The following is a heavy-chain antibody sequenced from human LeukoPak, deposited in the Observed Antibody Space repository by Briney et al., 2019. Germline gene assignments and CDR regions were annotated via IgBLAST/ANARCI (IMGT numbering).Heavy chain of an antibody. V-gene: IGHV1-2*02. CDR3: ASHVNIVATNPNYYFDY. CDR1: GYTFTGYY. Sequence: VASVKVSCKASGYTFTGYYMHWVRQAPGQGLEWMGWINPNSGATNYAEKFQGRATMTRDTSISTAYMELSRLRSDDTAVYYCASHVNIVATNPNYYFDYWGQGTLVTVSS. D-gene: IGHD5-12*01. J-gene: IGHJ4*02. CDR2: INPNSGAT.